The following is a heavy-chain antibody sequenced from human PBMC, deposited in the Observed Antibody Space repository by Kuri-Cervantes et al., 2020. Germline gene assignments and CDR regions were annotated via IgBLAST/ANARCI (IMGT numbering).Heavy chain of an antibody. CDR3: ARGRIGAVAGSGFLY. CDR1: GFTFSSYW. CDR2: IKQDGSEK. V-gene: IGHV3-7*01. Sequence: GGSLRLSCAASGFTFSSYWMSWVRQAPGKGLEWVANIKQDGSEKYYVDSVKGRFTISRDNAKNSLYLQMNSLRAEDTAVYYCARGRIGAVAGSGFLYWGQGTLVTVSS. J-gene: IGHJ4*02. D-gene: IGHD6-19*01.